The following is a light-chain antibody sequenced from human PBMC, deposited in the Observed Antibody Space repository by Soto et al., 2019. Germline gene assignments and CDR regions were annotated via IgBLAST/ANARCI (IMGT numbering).Light chain of an antibody. Sequence: QSVLTQPASVSGSPGQSITISCTGTSSDIGSHNLVSWYQHHPGKAPKLIIYEGSKRHPGVSNHFSGSKSGNTASLTISGLQADDEAYYYCCSYAGDGTFVIFGGGTKLTVL. J-gene: IGLJ2*01. CDR1: SSDIGSHNL. CDR2: EGS. V-gene: IGLV2-23*01. CDR3: CSYAGDGTFVI.